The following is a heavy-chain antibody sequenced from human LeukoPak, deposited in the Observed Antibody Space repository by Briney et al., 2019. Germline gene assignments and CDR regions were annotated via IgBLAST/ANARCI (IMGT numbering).Heavy chain of an antibody. J-gene: IGHJ3*02. Sequence: ASVKVSCKASGYSFTGHNVHWVRQAPGQGLEWMGWINPKSGGTNYAQKFQGRVTMTRDTSISTAYMDMSSLRSDDTAVYYCARNLWFGESSDAFDMWGQGTMVTVSS. CDR2: INPKSGGT. CDR1: GYSFTGHN. V-gene: IGHV1-2*02. D-gene: IGHD3-10*01. CDR3: ARNLWFGESSDAFDM.